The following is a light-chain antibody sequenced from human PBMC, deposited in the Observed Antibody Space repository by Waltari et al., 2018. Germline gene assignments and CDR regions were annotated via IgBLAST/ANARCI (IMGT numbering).Light chain of an antibody. CDR3: NSRDSSINHHYV. Sequence: SSELTQDPAVSVALVQTVRITCQGDSLRSYSANWYQQKPGQAPIVVIYGKNNRPSGIPARFSGSTSGDTASLTITGAQAEDEADYYCNSRDSSINHHYVFGSGTKVTVL. CDR2: GKN. V-gene: IGLV3-19*01. J-gene: IGLJ1*01. CDR1: SLRSYS.